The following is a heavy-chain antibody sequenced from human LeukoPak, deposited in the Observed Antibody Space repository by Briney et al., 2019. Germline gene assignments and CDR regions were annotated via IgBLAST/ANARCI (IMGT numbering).Heavy chain of an antibody. J-gene: IGHJ4*02. CDR1: EYTFTAYY. D-gene: IGHD6-6*01. CDR3: ARDRITYSSSFPDY. V-gene: IGHV1-2*02. CDR2: INPNSGAT. Sequence: ASVKVSCKASEYTFTAYYMHWARQAPGQGLEWMGWINPNSGATNYAQKFQGRVSMTRDTSISTAYMELSRLRSDDTAVYYCARDRITYSSSFPDYWGQGTLVTVSS.